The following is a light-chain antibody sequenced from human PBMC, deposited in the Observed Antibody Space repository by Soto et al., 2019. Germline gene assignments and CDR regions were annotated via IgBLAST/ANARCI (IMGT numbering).Light chain of an antibody. J-gene: IGLJ2*01. V-gene: IGLV1-40*01. Sequence: QSVLTQPPSVSGAPGPRVTISCTGSSSNIGAGYDVHWYQQLPGTAPKLLISGNSNRPSGVPDRFSGSKSGTSASLAITGRQAEDEADYYCQSYDSSLSGVVFGGGTKLTVL. CDR1: SSNIGAGYD. CDR3: QSYDSSLSGVV. CDR2: GNS.